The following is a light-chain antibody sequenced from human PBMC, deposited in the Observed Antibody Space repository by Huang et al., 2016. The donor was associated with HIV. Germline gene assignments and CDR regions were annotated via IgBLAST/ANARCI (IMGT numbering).Light chain of an antibody. J-gene: IGKJ1*01. CDR1: QSLSSH. V-gene: IGKV3-15*01. Sequence: EIVLTQSPATLSWSPGERVTLSCRASQSLSSHLAWYQQKRGQAPLLLISVVSTRATDIPARFSGSGSGTDFTLTINSLQSEDFATYYCQQYNDWPLTFGQGTEVEIK. CDR2: VVS. CDR3: QQYNDWPLT.